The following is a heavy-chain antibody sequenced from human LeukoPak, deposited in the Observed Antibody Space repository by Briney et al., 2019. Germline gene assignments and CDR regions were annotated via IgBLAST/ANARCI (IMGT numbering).Heavy chain of an antibody. V-gene: IGHV3-30*04. D-gene: IGHD3-10*01. J-gene: IGHJ5*02. CDR1: GFTFSSYA. CDR3: ARDTGVSKMVRGVKSWFDT. CDR2: ISYDGSNK. Sequence: PGGSLRLSCAASGFTFSSYAMHWVRQAPGKGLEWVAVISYDGSNKYYADSVKGRFTISRDNSKNTLYLQMNSLRAEDTAVYYCARDTGVSKMVRGVKSWFDTWGQGTLVTVSS.